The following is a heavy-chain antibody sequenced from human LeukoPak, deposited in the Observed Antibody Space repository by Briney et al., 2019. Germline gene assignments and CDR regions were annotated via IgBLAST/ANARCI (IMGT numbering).Heavy chain of an antibody. CDR1: GYTFTAHD. V-gene: IGHV1-18*01. D-gene: IGHD5-24*01. Sequence: GASVKVSCKTSGYTFTAHDIFWVRQAPGQGLEWMGGIIPIFGTANYAQKLQGRVTMTTDTSTRTAYMELRSLTSDDTAVYYCARLRRDGTSIGRFDPWGQGTLVAVSS. CDR3: ARLRRDGTSIGRFDP. J-gene: IGHJ5*02. CDR2: IIPIFGTA.